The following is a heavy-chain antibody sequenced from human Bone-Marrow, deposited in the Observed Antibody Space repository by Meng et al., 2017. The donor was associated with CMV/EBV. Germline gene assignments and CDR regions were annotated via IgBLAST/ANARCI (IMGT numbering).Heavy chain of an antibody. Sequence: EVSGPVMVTPSETLSRTFTVSGGSLSSGSYYWGWIRQPPGKGLEWIGSIYYSGSTYYNPSLKSRVTISVDTSKNQFSLKLSSVTAADTAVYYCARDEPQGVTPSKFDYWGQGTLVTVSS. CDR2: IYYSGST. V-gene: IGHV4-39*07. J-gene: IGHJ4*02. CDR1: GGSLSSGSYY. D-gene: IGHD4-23*01. CDR3: ARDEPQGVTPSKFDY.